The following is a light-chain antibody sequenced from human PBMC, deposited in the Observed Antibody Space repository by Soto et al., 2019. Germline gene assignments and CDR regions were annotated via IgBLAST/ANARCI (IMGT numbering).Light chain of an antibody. J-gene: IGKJ2*02. CDR1: QGISSNF. CDR2: GAS. V-gene: IGKV3-20*01. Sequence: EIVLTQSPGTLSLSPGQTATLSCRASQGISSNFLAWYQQKPGQSTRLLIYGASSRATGITGKFSGSGSGTDYTLTISSLEPEEFAVYFCQQYYSSPPSTFGQGTKLEI. CDR3: QQYYSSPPST.